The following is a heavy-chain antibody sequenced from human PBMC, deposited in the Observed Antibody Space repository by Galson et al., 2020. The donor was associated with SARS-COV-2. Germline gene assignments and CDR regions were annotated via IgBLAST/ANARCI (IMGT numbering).Heavy chain of an antibody. J-gene: IGHJ6*02. Sequence: MHWVRPAPGKGLEWVAVISYDGSEKHFADSVKGRFTISSDNSKSTLYLQMSSLRAEDTAVYYCAAGIVIVPSARYGMDVWGQGTTVTVSS. D-gene: IGHD2-2*01. V-gene: IGHV3-30*19. CDR3: AAGIVIVPSARYGMDV. CDR2: ISYDGSEK.